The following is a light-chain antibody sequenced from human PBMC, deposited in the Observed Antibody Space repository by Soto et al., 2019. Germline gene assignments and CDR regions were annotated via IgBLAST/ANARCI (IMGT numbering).Light chain of an antibody. J-gene: IGKJ1*01. Sequence: DILLTQSPATLSLSPGERATLSCRASQTIRNNFLAWYQHNPGQAPRLLIYGAFTRASGNPDRFSASGSGTDFTLTINRXEPEDFALYFCQQYGGSMETFGQGTKVDIK. CDR3: QQYGGSMET. CDR1: QTIRNNF. V-gene: IGKV3-20*01. CDR2: GAF.